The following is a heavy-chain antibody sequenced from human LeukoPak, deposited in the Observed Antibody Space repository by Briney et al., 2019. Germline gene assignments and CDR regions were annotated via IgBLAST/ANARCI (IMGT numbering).Heavy chain of an antibody. CDR3: AKLSYSSSWYDY. Sequence: NPSETLSLTCTVSGGSISSYYWSWIRQPPGKGLEWIGYIYYSGSTNYNPSLKSRVTISVDTSKNQFSLKLSSVTAADTAAYYCAKLSYSSSWYDYWGQGTLVTVSS. CDR1: GGSISSYY. V-gene: IGHV4-59*08. CDR2: IYYSGST. J-gene: IGHJ4*02. D-gene: IGHD6-13*01.